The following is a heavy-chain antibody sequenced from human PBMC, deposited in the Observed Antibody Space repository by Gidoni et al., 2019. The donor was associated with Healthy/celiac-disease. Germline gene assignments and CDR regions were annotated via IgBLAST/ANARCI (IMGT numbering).Heavy chain of an antibody. CDR1: CGSISSYY. CDR3: ARMGYCSSTSCYPVDP. V-gene: IGHV4-59*01. CDR2: IYYSGST. D-gene: IGHD2-2*01. Sequence: QVQLQESGPGLVKPSETLSLTCTVSCGSISSYYWSWIRQPPGNGLEWIGYIYYSGSTNYNPSLKSRVTISVDTSKNQFSLKLSSVTAADTAVYYCARMGYCSSTSCYPVDPWGQGTLVTVSS. J-gene: IGHJ5*02.